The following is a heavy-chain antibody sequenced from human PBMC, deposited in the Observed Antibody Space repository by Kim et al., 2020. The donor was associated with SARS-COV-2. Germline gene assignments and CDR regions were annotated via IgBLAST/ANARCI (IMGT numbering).Heavy chain of an antibody. CDR2: IYSGGSST. D-gene: IGHD2-2*01. Sequence: GGFLRLSCAASGFTFSSYAMSWVRQAPGKGLEWVSVIYSGGSSTYYADSVKGRFTISRDNSKNTLYLQMNSLRAEDTAVYYCATHPRYCSSTSCHNWFDPWGQGTLVTVSS. J-gene: IGHJ5*01. CDR3: ATHPRYCSSTSCHNWFDP. CDR1: GFTFSSYA. V-gene: IGHV3-23*03.